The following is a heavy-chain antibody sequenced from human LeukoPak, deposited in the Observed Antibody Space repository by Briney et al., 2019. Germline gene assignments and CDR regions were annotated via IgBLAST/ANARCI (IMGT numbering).Heavy chain of an antibody. CDR2: IYNGGPT. CDR3: ARAFTTFYAFDS. Sequence: GGSLRLSCAASGFTVSSNYVNWVRQAPGKGLEWVSVIYNGGPTHYADSVKGRFTVSRDNSKNTVYLQMSSLRAEDTAVYFCARAFTTFYAFDSWGQGTPVTVSS. D-gene: IGHD5/OR15-5a*01. J-gene: IGHJ4*02. V-gene: IGHV3-53*01. CDR1: GFTVSSNY.